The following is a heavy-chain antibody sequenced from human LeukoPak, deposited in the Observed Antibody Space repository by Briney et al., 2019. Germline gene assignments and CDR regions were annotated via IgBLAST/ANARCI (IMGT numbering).Heavy chain of an antibody. CDR1: GFTFSNYW. J-gene: IGHJ4*02. D-gene: IGHD1-26*01. CDR3: ARGGALVGAITKFGY. Sequence: PGGSLRLSCAASGFTFSNYWMTWVRQAPGRGLEWVANIRQDGSEKYYVDSVKGRFTISRDNAKNSLYLQMNTLRVEDTAVYYCARGGALVGAITKFGYWGQGTLVTVSS. CDR2: IRQDGSEK. V-gene: IGHV3-7*05.